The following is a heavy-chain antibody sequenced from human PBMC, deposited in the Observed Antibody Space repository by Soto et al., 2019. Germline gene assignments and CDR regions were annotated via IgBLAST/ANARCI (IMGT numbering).Heavy chain of an antibody. CDR1: GGSFSDYY. D-gene: IGHD2-2*03. CDR3: AGYCSSTSCYSYYYYYMDV. CDR2: INHSGST. Sequence: SETLSLTCAVYGGSFSDYYCSWIRQPPGKGLEWIGEINHSGSTNYNPSLKSRVTISVDTSKNQFSLKLSSVTAADTAVYYCAGYCSSTSCYSYYYYYMDVWGKGTTVTVSS. V-gene: IGHV4-34*01. J-gene: IGHJ6*03.